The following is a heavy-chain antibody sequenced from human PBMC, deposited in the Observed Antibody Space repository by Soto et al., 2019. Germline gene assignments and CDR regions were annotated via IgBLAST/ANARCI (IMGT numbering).Heavy chain of an antibody. CDR2: IIPIFGTA. D-gene: IGHD3-22*01. J-gene: IGHJ4*02. CDR1: GGTFSSYA. CDR3: ARDFAGDYYDSSSYFPMYYFDY. V-gene: IGHV1-69*13. Sequence: GASVKVSCKASGGTFSSYAISWVRQAPGQGLEWMGGIIPIFGTANYAQKFQGRVTITADESTSTAYMELSSLRSEDTAVYYCARDFAGDYYDSSSYFPMYYFDYWGQGTLVTVSS.